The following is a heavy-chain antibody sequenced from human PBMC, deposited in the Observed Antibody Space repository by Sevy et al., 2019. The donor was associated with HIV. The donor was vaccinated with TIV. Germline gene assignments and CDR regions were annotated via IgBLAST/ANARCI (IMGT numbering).Heavy chain of an antibody. J-gene: IGHJ4*02. V-gene: IGHV4-34*01. D-gene: IGHD2-8*01. CDR2: INHSGST. Sequence: SETLSLTCAVYGGSFTGYYWSWIRQPPGKGLEWIGEINHSGSTNYNPSLKSRVTISVDTSKNQFSLKLSSVTAADTAVYYCASEGNGYYSDYWGQGTLVTVSS. CDR1: GGSFTGYY. CDR3: ASEGNGYYSDY.